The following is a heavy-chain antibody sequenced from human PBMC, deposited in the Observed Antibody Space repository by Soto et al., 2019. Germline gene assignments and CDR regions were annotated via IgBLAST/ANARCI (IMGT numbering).Heavy chain of an antibody. CDR2: IYWNDDK. CDR3: AHRLDLVATIRSYYFDY. Sequence: SGPTLVNPTQTLTLTCTFSGFSLSTSGVGVGWIRQPPGKALEWLALIYWNDDKRYSPSLKSRLTITKDTSKNQVVLTMTNMDPVDTATYYCAHRLDLVATIRSYYFDYWGQGTLVTVSS. J-gene: IGHJ4*02. CDR1: GFSLSTSGVG. D-gene: IGHD5-12*01. V-gene: IGHV2-5*01.